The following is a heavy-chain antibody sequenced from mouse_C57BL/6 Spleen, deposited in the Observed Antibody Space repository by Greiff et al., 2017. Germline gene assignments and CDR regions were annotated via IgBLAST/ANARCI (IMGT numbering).Heavy chain of an antibody. J-gene: IGHJ1*03. CDR3: TRDDV. CDR1: GYTFTDYE. Sequence: VKLMESGAELVRPGASVTLSCKASGYTFTDYEMHWVKQTPVHGLEWIGAIDPETGGTAYNQKFKGKAILTADKSSSTAYMELRSLTSEDSAVYYCTRDDVWGTGTTVTVSS. V-gene: IGHV1-15*01. CDR2: IDPETGGT.